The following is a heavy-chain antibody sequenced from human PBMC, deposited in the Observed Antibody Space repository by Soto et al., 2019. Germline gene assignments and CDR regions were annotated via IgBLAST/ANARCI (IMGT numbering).Heavy chain of an antibody. CDR1: GFTVSSNY. V-gene: IGHV3-66*01. CDR2: IYSGGST. J-gene: IGHJ4*02. D-gene: IGHD6-13*01. Sequence: GESLKISCAASGFTVSSNYMSWVRQAPGKGLEWVSVIYSGGSTYYADSVKGRFTISRDNSKNTLYLQMNSLRAEDTAVYYCARDKAAAETYYFDYWGQGTLVTVSS. CDR3: ARDKAAAETYYFDY.